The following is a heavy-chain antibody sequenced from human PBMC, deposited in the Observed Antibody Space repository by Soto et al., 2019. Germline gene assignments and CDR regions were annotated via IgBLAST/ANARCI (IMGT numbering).Heavy chain of an antibody. Sequence: GSGPTLVNPTQTLTLTCTFSGFSLSTSGVGVGWIRQPPGKALEWLALIYWDDDKSYSPSLKSRLTITKDTSKNQVVLTMTNMDPVDTATYYCAHRQYSNYPTNINWFDPWGQGTLVTVSS. CDR2: IYWDDDK. J-gene: IGHJ5*02. V-gene: IGHV2-5*02. CDR3: AHRQYSNYPTNINWFDP. D-gene: IGHD4-4*01. CDR1: GFSLSTSGVG.